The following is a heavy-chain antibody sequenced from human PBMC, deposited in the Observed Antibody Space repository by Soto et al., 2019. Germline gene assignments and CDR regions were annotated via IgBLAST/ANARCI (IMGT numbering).Heavy chain of an antibody. CDR1: GGSISSYY. J-gene: IGHJ6*03. CDR2: IYYSGST. Sequence: QVRLQESGPGLVKPSETLSLTCTVSGGSISSYYWSWIRQPPGKGLEWIGYIYYSGSTNYNPSLKSRVTISVDTSKNQFSLKLSSVTAADTAVYYCARAKIFRDYYYYYMDVWGKGTTVTVSS. V-gene: IGHV4-59*01. CDR3: ARAKIFRDYYYYYMDV. D-gene: IGHD2-15*01.